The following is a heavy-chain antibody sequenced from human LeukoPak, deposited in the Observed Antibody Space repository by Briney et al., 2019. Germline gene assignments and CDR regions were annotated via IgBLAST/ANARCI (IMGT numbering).Heavy chain of an antibody. CDR2: IYYSGST. D-gene: IGHD6-13*01. Sequence: SETLSLTCTVSGGSISSYYWSWIRQPPGQGLEWMGYIYYSGSTNYNPSLKSRVTISVDTSKNQFSLKLSSVTAADTAVYYCARGVYIAAAQYGYCGQGTLVTVSS. CDR1: GGSISSYY. V-gene: IGHV4-59*01. J-gene: IGHJ4*02. CDR3: ARGVYIAAAQYGY.